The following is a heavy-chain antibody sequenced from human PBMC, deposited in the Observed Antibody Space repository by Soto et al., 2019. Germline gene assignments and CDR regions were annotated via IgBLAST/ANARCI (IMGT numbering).Heavy chain of an antibody. CDR3: AREVGAPSGWLDP. Sequence: EVQLSESGGDLRQPGGSLRLSCAASGFTFSNYAMTGVRQTPGKGLEWVSGISASGGLKYYADSVQGRFTVSRDNSKNILYLQMDNLRDGDTALYYCAREVGAPSGWLDPWGQGTQVTVSS. CDR1: GFTFSNYA. V-gene: IGHV3-23*01. J-gene: IGHJ5*02. CDR2: ISASGGLK. D-gene: IGHD1-26*01.